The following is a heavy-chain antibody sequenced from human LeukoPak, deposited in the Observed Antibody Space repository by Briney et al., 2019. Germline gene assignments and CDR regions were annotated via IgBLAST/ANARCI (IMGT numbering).Heavy chain of an antibody. CDR3: AIGGSSGYSLLYYFDY. V-gene: IGHV4-39*01. J-gene: IGHJ4*02. CDR1: GGSISSSSYY. Sequence: SETLSVTCTVSGGSISSSSYYWGWIRQPPGKGLEWIGSIYYSGSTYYNPSLKSRVTISVDTSKNHFSLKLSSVTAADTAVYYCAIGGSSGYSLLYYFDYWGQGTLVTVSS. D-gene: IGHD3-22*01. CDR2: IYYSGST.